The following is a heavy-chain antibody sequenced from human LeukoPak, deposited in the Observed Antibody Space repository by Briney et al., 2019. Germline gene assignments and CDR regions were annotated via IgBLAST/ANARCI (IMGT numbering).Heavy chain of an antibody. CDR2: IIPIFGTT. J-gene: IGHJ4*02. CDR1: GGTFSSYA. V-gene: IGHV1-69*06. D-gene: IGHD3-22*01. Sequence: ASVKVSCKASGGTFSSYAISWVRQAPGQGLEWMGGIIPIFGTTNYAQKFQDRVTITADKSTSTAYMELRSLRSDDTAVYYCARDGHRMYYYESSGYRFDSWGQGTLVTVSS. CDR3: ARDGHRMYYYESSGYRFDS.